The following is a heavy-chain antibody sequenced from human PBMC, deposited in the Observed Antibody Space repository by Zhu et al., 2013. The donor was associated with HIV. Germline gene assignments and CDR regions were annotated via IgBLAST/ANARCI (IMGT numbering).Heavy chain of an antibody. CDR1: GYTFTSYG. CDR3: AIGRGVAAVTSKWDH. D-gene: IGHD4-17*01. CDR2: ISAYNGNT. Sequence: QVQLVQAGIEVKKPGASVKVSCKTSGYTFTSYGISWVRQAPGQGLEWMGWISAYNGNTNYAEKFQGRVTMTTDTSARTGYMELRSLTSDDTAMYYCAIGRGVAAVTSKWDHWGQGTLVTVSS. J-gene: IGHJ4*02. V-gene: IGHV1-18*01.